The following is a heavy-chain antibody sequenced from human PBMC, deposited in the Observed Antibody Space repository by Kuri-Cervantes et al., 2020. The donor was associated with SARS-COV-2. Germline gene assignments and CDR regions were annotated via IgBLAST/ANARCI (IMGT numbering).Heavy chain of an antibody. CDR1: GFTFSSYS. Sequence: GECLKISCAASGFTFSSYSMNWVRQAPGKGLEWVSYISSSSSTIYYADSVKGRFTISRDNAKNSLYLQMNSLRAEDTAVHYCASRRGYYHDISGYYYFDYWGQGTLVTVSS. V-gene: IGHV3-48*04. D-gene: IGHD3-22*01. CDR2: ISSSSSTI. J-gene: IGHJ4*02. CDR3: ASRRGYYHDISGYYYFDY.